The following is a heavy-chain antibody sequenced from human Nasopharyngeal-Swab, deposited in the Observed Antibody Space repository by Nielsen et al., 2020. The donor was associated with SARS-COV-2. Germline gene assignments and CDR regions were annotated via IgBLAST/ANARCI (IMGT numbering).Heavy chain of an antibody. CDR2: ISPTSDYS. V-gene: IGHV3-21*06. Sequence: GESLKIYCAASGFTFSSYTMNWVRQAPGKGLEWVSAISPTSDYSYYAESVKGRFTISRDNAKNSLVLQMNSLRADETAIYYCVRGSYGHYDSCGQGALITVSS. J-gene: IGHJ5*01. D-gene: IGHD4-17*01. CDR1: GFTFSSYT. CDR3: VRGSYGHYDS.